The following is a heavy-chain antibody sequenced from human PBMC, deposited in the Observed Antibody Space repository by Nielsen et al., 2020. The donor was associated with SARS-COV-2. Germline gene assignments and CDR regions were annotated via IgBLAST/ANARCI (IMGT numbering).Heavy chain of an antibody. Sequence: SETLSLTCTVSGGSISSSSYYWGWIRQPPGKGLEWIGSIYYSGSTYYNPSLKSRVTISVDTSKNQFSLKLSSVTAADTAVYYCAPKRVGATNCCWFDPWGQGTLVTVSS. CDR2: IYYSGST. D-gene: IGHD1-26*01. J-gene: IGHJ5*02. CDR1: GGSISSSSYY. CDR3: APKRVGATNCCWFDP. V-gene: IGHV4-39*01.